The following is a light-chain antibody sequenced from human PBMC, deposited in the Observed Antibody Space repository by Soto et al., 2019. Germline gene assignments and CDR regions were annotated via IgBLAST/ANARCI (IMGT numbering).Light chain of an antibody. J-gene: IGKJ4*01. CDR3: MQALQSRT. CDR1: QSLLHSGGYSF. V-gene: IGKV2-28*01. CDR2: SG. Sequence: DIVMTQSPLSLPVTPGEPASISCRSSQSLLHSGGYSFLDWYLQKPGQSPQLLIYSGSGSGTDFTLHISRVEAEDVGIYYCMQALQSRTFGGGTRVEI.